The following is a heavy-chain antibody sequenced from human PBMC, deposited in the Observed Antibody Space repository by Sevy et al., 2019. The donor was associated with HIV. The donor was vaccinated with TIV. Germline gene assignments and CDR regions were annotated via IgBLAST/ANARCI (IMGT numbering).Heavy chain of an antibody. V-gene: IGHV4-4*07. CDR3: ARTVAPAIRGAFDI. CDR2: IYTSGYT. D-gene: IGHD2-21*02. J-gene: IGHJ3*02. CDR1: GGSISTYY. Sequence: SETLSLTCTVFGGSISTYYWSWVRQPAGKGLEWIGRIYTSGYTNYNPSLNSRVTMSIDTSKNQFSLKLSSVTAADTALYYCARTVAPAIRGAFDIWGQGTMVTVSS.